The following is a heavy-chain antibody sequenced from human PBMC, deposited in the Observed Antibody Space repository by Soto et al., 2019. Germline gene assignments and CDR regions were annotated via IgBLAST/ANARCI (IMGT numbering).Heavy chain of an antibody. CDR1: GGTFSSYA. V-gene: IGHV1-69*13. CDR3: ARCRRLGVDSSGYLDAFYS. CDR2: IIPIFGTA. Sequence: SVKVSCKASGGTFSSYAISWVRQAPGQGLEWMGGIIPIFGTANYAQKFQGRVTITADESTSTAYMELSSLRSEDTAVYYCARCRRLGVDSSGYLDAFYSWGKGTMVTVSS. D-gene: IGHD3-22*01. J-gene: IGHJ3*02.